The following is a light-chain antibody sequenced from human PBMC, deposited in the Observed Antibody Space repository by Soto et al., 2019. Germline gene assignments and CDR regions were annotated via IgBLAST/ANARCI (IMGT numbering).Light chain of an antibody. CDR2: DEN. CDR3: GTWDSSLSVRL. Sequence: QSVLTQPPSVSAAPGQKVTISCSGGSSNIGKNYVSWYQQLPGTAPKLLIYDENRRPSGIPDRFSGSKSGTSATLGITGLQTGDEADYYCGTWDSSLSVRLFGGGTKLTVL. CDR1: SSNIGKNY. V-gene: IGLV1-51*01. J-gene: IGLJ3*02.